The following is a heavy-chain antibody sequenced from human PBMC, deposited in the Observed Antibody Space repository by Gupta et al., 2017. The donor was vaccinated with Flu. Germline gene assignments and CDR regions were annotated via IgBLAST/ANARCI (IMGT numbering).Heavy chain of an antibody. CDR1: GLTFSSYE. CDR2: ISSTGGTI. Sequence: DVQLVESGGGLVQPGGSLRLSCAASGLTFSSYEMVWVRQAPGQGLEWVSYISSTGGTIYYADSVKGRFTISRNNAKISLYLQMNSLRAEDTASYYCATVIIQGVHGFDYWGPGTLVTVSS. CDR3: ATVIIQGVHGFDY. D-gene: IGHD3-10*01. J-gene: IGHJ4*02. V-gene: IGHV3-48*03.